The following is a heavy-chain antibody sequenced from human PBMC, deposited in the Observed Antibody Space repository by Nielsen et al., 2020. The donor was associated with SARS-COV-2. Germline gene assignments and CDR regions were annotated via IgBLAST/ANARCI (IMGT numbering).Heavy chain of an antibody. Sequence: SETLSLTCTVSGYSISSGYYWGWIRQPPGKGLEWIGSIYHSGSTYYNPSLKSRVTISVDTSKNQFSLKVSSVTATDTAVYYCARLLPRLYYMDVWGKGTTVTVSS. CDR2: IYHSGST. V-gene: IGHV4-38-2*02. D-gene: IGHD2-15*01. CDR1: GYSISSGYY. CDR3: ARLLPRLYYMDV. J-gene: IGHJ6*03.